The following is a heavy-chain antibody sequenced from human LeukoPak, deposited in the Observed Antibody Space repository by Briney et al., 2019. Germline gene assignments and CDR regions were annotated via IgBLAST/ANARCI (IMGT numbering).Heavy chain of an antibody. Sequence: ASVKVSCKASGYTFTGYYMHWVRQAPGQGLEWMGWINPNSGGTNYAQKFQGRVTMTRDTSISTAYMELSRLRSDDTAVYYCARETIAVASYYYYYMDVWGKGTTVTISS. D-gene: IGHD6-19*01. V-gene: IGHV1-2*02. CDR3: ARETIAVASYYYYYMDV. J-gene: IGHJ6*03. CDR1: GYTFTGYY. CDR2: INPNSGGT.